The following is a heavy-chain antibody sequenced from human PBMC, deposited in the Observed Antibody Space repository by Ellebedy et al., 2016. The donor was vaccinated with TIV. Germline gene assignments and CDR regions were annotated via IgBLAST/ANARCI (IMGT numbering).Heavy chain of an antibody. CDR1: GFTFSSYD. CDR3: ARVSEHIVVVDFDY. CDR2: IGTAGDP. V-gene: IGHV3-13*05. D-gene: IGHD2-21*01. J-gene: IGHJ4*02. Sequence: GESLKISCAASGFTFSSYDMHWVRQATGKGLEWASAIGTAGDPYYPGSVKGRFTISRDNAKNSLYLQMNSLRAEDTAVYYCARVSEHIVVVDFDYWGQGTMVTVSS.